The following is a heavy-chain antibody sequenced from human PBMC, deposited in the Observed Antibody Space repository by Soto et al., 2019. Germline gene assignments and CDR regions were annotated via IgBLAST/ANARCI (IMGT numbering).Heavy chain of an antibody. V-gene: IGHV1-8*01. CDR2: MHPYSGNT. CDR3: ARNWGRENWFGP. D-gene: IGHD3-16*01. Sequence: QVQLVQSGAEVEKPGASVKVSCKASGYTFTSYEINWVRQATGQGLEWMGWMHPYSGNTGYAQKFQGRVTMTRNTSISTAYRKLSSLRSEDTAVYYCARNWGRENWFGPWGQGTLVTVSS. CDR1: GYTFTSYE. J-gene: IGHJ5*02.